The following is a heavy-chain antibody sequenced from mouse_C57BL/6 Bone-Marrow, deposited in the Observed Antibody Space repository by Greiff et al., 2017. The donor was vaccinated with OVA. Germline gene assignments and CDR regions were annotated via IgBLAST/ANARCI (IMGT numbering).Heavy chain of an antibody. D-gene: IGHD2-3*01. V-gene: IGHV1-64*01. Sequence: VKLQKPGAELVKPGASVKLSCKASGYTLTSYWMHGVKQRPGQGLEWIGMIHPNSGSTNYNEKFKSKATLTVDKSSSTAYMQLSSLTSEDSAVYYCARGWLFGAYWGQGTLVTVSA. CDR3: ARGWLFGAY. J-gene: IGHJ3*01. CDR1: GYTLTSYW. CDR2: IHPNSGST.